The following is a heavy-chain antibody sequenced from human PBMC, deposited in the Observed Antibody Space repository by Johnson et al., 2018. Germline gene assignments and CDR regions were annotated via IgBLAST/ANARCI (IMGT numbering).Heavy chain of an antibody. V-gene: IGHV3-30*03. CDR2: ISYDGSNK. Sequence: QVQLVESGGGVVQPGRSLRLSCAASGFTFSSYGMHWVRQAPGKGLEWVAVISYDGSNKYYADSVKGRFTISRYNAKNSAYLQMNRRRDEDTAVYYCARETTGYDFWSGYPEENFYYYGMDVWGQGTTVTVSS. D-gene: IGHD3-3*01. J-gene: IGHJ6*02. CDR3: ARETTGYDFWSGYPEENFYYYGMDV. CDR1: GFTFSSYG.